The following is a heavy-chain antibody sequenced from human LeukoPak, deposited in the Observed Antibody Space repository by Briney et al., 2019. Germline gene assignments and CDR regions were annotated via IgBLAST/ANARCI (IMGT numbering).Heavy chain of an antibody. CDR1: GFSFSNYA. D-gene: IGHD2-15*01. J-gene: IGHJ4*02. V-gene: IGHV3-15*01. Sequence: GGSLRLSCVPSGFSFSNYAMSWVRQAPGKGLQWVARIRSNAVGGTTDLAAPVKGRIIISRDDSKNMAYLQFNSLTTEDTAVYYCAQGSGQFLEDWGQGTLVTVSS. CDR2: IRSNAVGGTT. CDR3: AQGSGQFLED.